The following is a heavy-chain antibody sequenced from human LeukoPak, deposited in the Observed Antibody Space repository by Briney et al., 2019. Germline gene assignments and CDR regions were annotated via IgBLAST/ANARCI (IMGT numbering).Heavy chain of an antibody. CDR1: GFTFSSYW. J-gene: IGHJ4*02. CDR2: INSDGSST. Sequence: GGSLRLSCAASGFTFSSYWMHWVRQAPGKGLVWVSRINSDGSSTSYADSVKGRFTISRDNAKNTLYLQMNSLKTEDTAVYYCTTVRLAAADHFDYWGQGTLVTVSS. CDR3: TTVRLAAADHFDY. D-gene: IGHD6-13*01. V-gene: IGHV3-74*01.